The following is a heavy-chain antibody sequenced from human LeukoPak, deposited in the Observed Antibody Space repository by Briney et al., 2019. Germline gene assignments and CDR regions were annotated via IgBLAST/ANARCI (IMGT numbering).Heavy chain of an antibody. CDR3: SRGTPFRIGGGGYFDY. D-gene: IGHD3-3*01. CDR2: ISAYNGNT. Sequence: ASVKLSCKASGYTFTSYGISWVRQAPGQGLEWMGWISAYNGNTNYAQKLQGRVTMTTDTSTSTAYLELRNLRSDDTAVYYVSRGTPFRIGGGGYFDYWGQGTLVTVSS. CDR1: GYTFTSYG. J-gene: IGHJ4*02. V-gene: IGHV1-18*01.